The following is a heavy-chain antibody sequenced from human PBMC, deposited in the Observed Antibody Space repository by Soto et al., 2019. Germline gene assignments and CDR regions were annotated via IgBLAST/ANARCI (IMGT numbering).Heavy chain of an antibody. J-gene: IGHJ6*02. CDR1: GYTFTGYY. CDR3: ARPLHYDFWSGYYPHYGMDV. D-gene: IGHD3-3*01. CDR2: INPNSGGT. Sequence: ASVKVSCKASGYTFTGYYMHWVRQAPGQGLEWMGWINPNSGGTNYAQKFQGRVTMTRDTSISTAYMELSRLRSDDTAVYYCARPLHYDFWSGYYPHYGMDVWGQGTTVTVSS. V-gene: IGHV1-2*02.